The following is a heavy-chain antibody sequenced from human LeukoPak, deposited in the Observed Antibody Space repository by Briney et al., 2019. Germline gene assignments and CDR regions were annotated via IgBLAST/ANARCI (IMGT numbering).Heavy chain of an antibody. J-gene: IGHJ6*02. D-gene: IGHD2-15*01. CDR1: GYSFTSYW. V-gene: IGHV5-51*01. CDR3: ARGVYCSGGSCYLPAYYYYYYGMDV. Sequence: KPGESLKISCKGSGYSFTSYWIGWVRQMPGKGLEWMGINSPGDSDTKYSPSFQGQVTISADKSISTAYLQWSSLKASDTAMYYCARGVYCSGGSCYLPAYYYYYYGMDVWGQGTTVTVSS. CDR2: NSPGDSDT.